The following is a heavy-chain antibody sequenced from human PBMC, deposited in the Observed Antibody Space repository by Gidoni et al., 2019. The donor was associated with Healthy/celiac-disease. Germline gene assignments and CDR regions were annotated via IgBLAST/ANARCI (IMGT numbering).Heavy chain of an antibody. CDR2: IYSGGSP. D-gene: IGHD6-19*01. CDR3: ARSFARSSGWYRAFDI. CDR1: GFTVSSNY. J-gene: IGHJ3*02. V-gene: IGHV3-53*04. Sequence: EVQLVESGGGLVQPGGSLRRSCAASGFTVSSNYMSWVRQAPGKGLEWVSVIYSGGSPYYADSVKGRFTISRHNSKNTLYLQMNSLRAEDTAVYYCARSFARSSGWYRAFDIWGQGTMVTVSS.